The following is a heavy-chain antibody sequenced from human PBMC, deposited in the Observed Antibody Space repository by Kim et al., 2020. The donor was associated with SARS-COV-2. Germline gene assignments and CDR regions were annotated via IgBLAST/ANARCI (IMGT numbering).Heavy chain of an antibody. D-gene: IGHD6-19*01. Sequence: SETLSLTCTVSGGSISSYYWSWIRQPAGKGLEWIGRIYTSGSTNYNPSLKSRVTMSVDTSKNQFSLKLSSVTAADTAVYYCARLRIAVAGQPHYYYYYGMDVWGQGTTVTVSS. J-gene: IGHJ6*02. CDR1: GGSISSYY. CDR2: IYTSGST. CDR3: ARLRIAVAGQPHYYYYYGMDV. V-gene: IGHV4-4*07.